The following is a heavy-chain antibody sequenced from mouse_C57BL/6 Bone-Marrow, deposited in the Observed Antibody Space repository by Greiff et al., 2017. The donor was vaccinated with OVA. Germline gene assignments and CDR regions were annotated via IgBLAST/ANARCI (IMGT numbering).Heavy chain of an antibody. V-gene: IGHV6-3*01. CDR2: IRLKSDNYAT. D-gene: IGHD1-2*01. CDR3: TGVTTAPYYFDY. Sequence: EVQLVESGGGLVQPGGSMKLSCVASGFTFSNYWMNWVRQSPEKGLEWVAQIRLKSDNYATHYAESVKGRFTISRDDSKSSVDLQMNNLRAEDTGIYYCTGVTTAPYYFDYWGQGTTLTVSS. CDR1: GFTFSNYW. J-gene: IGHJ2*01.